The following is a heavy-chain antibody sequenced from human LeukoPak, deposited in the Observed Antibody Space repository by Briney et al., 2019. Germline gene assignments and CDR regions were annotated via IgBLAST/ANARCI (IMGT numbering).Heavy chain of an antibody. J-gene: IGHJ4*02. V-gene: IGHV3-66*01. Sequence: GGSVRLSCAAFGFTVSVNYMSWVRQAPGEGLECVSVIYSGGNTYYADSVKGRFTISRDNSKNTLYLQMNSLRAEDTAVYYCARKTDSGGQGDYWGPGTLVTVSS. CDR2: IYSGGNT. CDR3: ARKTDSGGQGDY. D-gene: IGHD3-22*01. CDR1: GFTVSVNY.